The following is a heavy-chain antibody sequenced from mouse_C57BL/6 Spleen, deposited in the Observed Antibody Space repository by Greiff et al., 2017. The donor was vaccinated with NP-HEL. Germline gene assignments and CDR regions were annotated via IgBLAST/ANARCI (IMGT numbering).Heavy chain of an antibody. J-gene: IGHJ4*01. CDR2: INPYNGGT. V-gene: IGHV1-19*01. Sequence: EVQLQQSGPVLVKPGASVKMSCKASGYTFTDYYMNWVKQSHGKSLEWIGVINPYNGGTSYNQKFKGKATLTVDKSSSTAYMQLNSLTSEDSAVXDCGRSSCVIYCDMECWGKGTTVTVSS. CDR3: GRSSCVIYCDMEC. D-gene: IGHD1-1*01. CDR1: GYTFTDYY.